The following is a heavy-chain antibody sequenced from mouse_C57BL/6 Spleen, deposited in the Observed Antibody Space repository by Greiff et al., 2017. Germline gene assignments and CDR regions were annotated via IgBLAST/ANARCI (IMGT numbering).Heavy chain of an antibody. CDR1: GYTFTSYW. V-gene: IGHV1-7*01. D-gene: IGHD1-1*01. J-gene: IGHJ4*01. CDR3: ARVTTVVGAMDY. CDR2: INPSSGYT. Sequence: QVHVKQSGAELAKPGASVKLSCKASGYTFTSYWMHWVKQRPGQGLEWIGYINPSSGYTKYNQKFKDKATLTADKSSSTAYMQLSSLTYEDSAVYYCARVTTVVGAMDYWGQGTSVTVSS.